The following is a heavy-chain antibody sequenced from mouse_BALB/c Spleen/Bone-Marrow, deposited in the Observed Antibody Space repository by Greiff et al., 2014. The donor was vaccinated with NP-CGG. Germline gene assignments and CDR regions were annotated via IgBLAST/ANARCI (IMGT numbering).Heavy chain of an antibody. CDR2: INPSTGYT. J-gene: IGHJ3*01. V-gene: IGHV1-7*01. D-gene: IGHD1-1*01. CDR1: GYTFTSYW. CDR3: AREGYYGSPFAY. Sequence: QVQLKQSGAELAKPGASVKMSCKASGYTFTSYWMHWVKQRPGQGLEWIGYINPSTGYTEYNQKFKDKAKLTADKSSNTAYMQLSSLTSEDSAVYYCAREGYYGSPFAYWGQGTLVTVSA.